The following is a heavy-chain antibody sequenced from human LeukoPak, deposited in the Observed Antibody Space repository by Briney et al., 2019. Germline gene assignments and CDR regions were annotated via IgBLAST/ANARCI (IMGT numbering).Heavy chain of an antibody. CDR1: GFTPSSNY. CDR3: ARDSSSWYRGGFDP. Sequence: PRGSLRLSCAASGFTPSSNYMSWVRQAPGEGLEWVSVIYSGGSTYYAASVKGRFTISIDNSKNTLYLQMNSLRAEDRAVYYCARDSSSWYRGGFDPWGQGTLVTVSS. V-gene: IGHV3-66*02. D-gene: IGHD6-13*01. J-gene: IGHJ5*02. CDR2: IYSGGST.